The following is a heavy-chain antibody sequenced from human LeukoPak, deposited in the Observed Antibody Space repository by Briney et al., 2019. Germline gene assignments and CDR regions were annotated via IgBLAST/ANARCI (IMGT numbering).Heavy chain of an antibody. D-gene: IGHD3-9*01. CDR2: IYHSGST. CDR1: GGSISSYY. CDR3: ARNTPTYDILTGFDY. V-gene: IGHV4-59*08. Sequence: SETLSLTCTVSGGSISSYYWSWIRQPPGKGLEWIGSIYHSGSTYYNPSLKSRVTISVDTSKNQFSLKLSSVTAADTAVYYCARNTPTYDILTGFDYWGQGTLVTVSS. J-gene: IGHJ4*02.